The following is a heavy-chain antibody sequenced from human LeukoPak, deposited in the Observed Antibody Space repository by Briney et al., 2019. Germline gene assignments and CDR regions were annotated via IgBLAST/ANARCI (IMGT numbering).Heavy chain of an antibody. CDR3: AREPHYDLLTGYALGYLDL. CDR1: GYTFTGYY. V-gene: IGHV1-2*02. D-gene: IGHD3-9*01. J-gene: IGHJ2*01. Sequence: ASVKVSCKASGYTFTGYYMHWVRQAPGQGLEWMGWINSNSGDTNYAQKFQGRVTMTRDTSISTAYMELSRLRSDDTAVYYCAREPHYDLLTGYALGYLDLWGRGTLLTVSS. CDR2: INSNSGDT.